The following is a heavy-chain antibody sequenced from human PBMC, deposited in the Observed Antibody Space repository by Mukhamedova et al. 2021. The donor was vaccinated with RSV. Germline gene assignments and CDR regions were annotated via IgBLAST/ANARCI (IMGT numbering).Heavy chain of an antibody. D-gene: IGHD3-3*01. Sequence: GLEWIGPIYYTGTSRSTKYNPPLKSRVSLALDTSKYQFSLRLSSVTAADTAVYSCTRDPGEAILGYYGLDVWGQGNTVTVSS. CDR3: TRDPGEAILGYYGLDV. V-gene: IGHV4-59*01. J-gene: IGHJ6*02. CDR2: IYYTGTSRST.